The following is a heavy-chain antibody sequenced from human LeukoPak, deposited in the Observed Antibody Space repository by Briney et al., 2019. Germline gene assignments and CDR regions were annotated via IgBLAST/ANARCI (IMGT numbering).Heavy chain of an antibody. CDR3: TTLIRITMIVVVTHDAFDI. V-gene: IGHV3-15*01. J-gene: IGHJ3*02. D-gene: IGHD3-22*01. CDR1: GLTFSNAW. CDR2: IKSKTDGGTT. Sequence: GGSLRLSCAASGLTFSNAWMSWVRQAPGKGLEWVGRIKSKTDGGTTDYAAPVKGRFTISRDDSKNTLYLQMNSLKTEDTAVYYCTTLIRITMIVVVTHDAFDIWGQGTMVTVSS.